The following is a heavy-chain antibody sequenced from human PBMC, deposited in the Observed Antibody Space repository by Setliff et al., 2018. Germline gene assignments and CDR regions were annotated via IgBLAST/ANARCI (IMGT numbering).Heavy chain of an antibody. CDR1: GFTFSSYF. CDR3: AKRGPYCSGGTCHYYFDY. D-gene: IGHD2-15*01. Sequence: LRLSCAVSGFTFSSYFMHWVRQAPGKGLEWVALISYDDGSNKYYADSVKGRFTISRDNSKNTLYLQMNSLRPEDTAVYYCAKRGPYCSGGTCHYYFDYWGQGTLVTVSS. CDR2: ISYDDGSNK. V-gene: IGHV3-30-3*02. J-gene: IGHJ4*02.